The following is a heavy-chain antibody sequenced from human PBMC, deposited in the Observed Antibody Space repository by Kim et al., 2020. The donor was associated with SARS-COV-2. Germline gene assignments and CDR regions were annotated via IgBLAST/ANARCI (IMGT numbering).Heavy chain of an antibody. CDR3: ARDRILYFGEYYFDY. CDR2: IWYDGSNE. J-gene: IGHJ4*02. Sequence: GGSLRLSCAASGFTFSSYDMHWVRQAPGKGLEWVAVIWYDGSNEYYADSVKGRFTISRDNSKNTLYPQMNSLRAEDTAVYFCARDRILYFGEYYFDYWGQGTVVTVPS. V-gene: IGHV3-33*08. CDR1: GFTFSSYD. D-gene: IGHD3-10*01.